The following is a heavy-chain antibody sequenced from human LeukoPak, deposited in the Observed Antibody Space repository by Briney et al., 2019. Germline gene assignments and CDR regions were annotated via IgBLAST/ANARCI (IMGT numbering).Heavy chain of an antibody. J-gene: IGHJ4*02. CDR3: ARDPSDGYNYFDY. D-gene: IGHD5-24*01. CDR1: GFTFSSYG. V-gene: IGHV3-30*03. Sequence: GGSLRLSCAASGFTFSSYGMHWVRQAPGKGLEWVAVISYDGSNKYYADSVKGRFTISRDNSKNTLYLQMNSLRAEDTAVYYCARDPSDGYNYFDYWGQGTLVTVSS. CDR2: ISYDGSNK.